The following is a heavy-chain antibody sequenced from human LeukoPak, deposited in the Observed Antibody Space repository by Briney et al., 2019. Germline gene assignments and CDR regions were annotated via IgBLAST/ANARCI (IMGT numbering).Heavy chain of an antibody. Sequence: GGSLRLSCAASGFTFSSYSMNWVRQAPGKGLEWVSSISSSSSYIYYADSVKGRFTISRDNAKNSLYLQMNSLRAEDTAVYYCARGRTYCGGDCYHLFDYWGRGTLVTVSS. J-gene: IGHJ4*02. D-gene: IGHD2-21*02. V-gene: IGHV3-21*01. CDR2: ISSSSSYI. CDR1: GFTFSSYS. CDR3: ARGRTYCGGDCYHLFDY.